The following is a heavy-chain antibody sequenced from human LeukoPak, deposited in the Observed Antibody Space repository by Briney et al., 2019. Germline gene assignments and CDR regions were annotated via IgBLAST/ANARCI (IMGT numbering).Heavy chain of an antibody. CDR1: GFTLDDYG. J-gene: IGHJ5*02. V-gene: IGHV3-20*04. CDR2: INWNGGST. D-gene: IGHD6-19*01. CDR3: ARDRSMGIAVAGRPFDP. Sequence: GGSLRLSCAASGFTLDDYGMSWVRQAPGKGLEWVSGINWNGGSTGYADSVKGRFTISRDNAKNSLYLQMNSLRAEDTALYYCARDRSMGIAVAGRPFDPWGQGTLVTVSS.